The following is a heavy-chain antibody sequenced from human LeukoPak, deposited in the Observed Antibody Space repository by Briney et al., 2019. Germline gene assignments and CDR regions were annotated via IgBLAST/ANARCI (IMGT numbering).Heavy chain of an antibody. V-gene: IGHV3-53*01. CDR3: ARDRRGELVFDY. J-gene: IGHJ4*02. CDR1: GFTVSSNY. D-gene: IGHD1-26*01. CDR2: IYSGGST. Sequence: GGSLRLSCAASGFTVSSNYMSWVRQAPGKGLEWVSVIYSGGSTYYADSVKGRFTISRDNSKNTLYLRMNSLRAEDTAVYYCARDRRGELVFDYWGQGTLVTVSS.